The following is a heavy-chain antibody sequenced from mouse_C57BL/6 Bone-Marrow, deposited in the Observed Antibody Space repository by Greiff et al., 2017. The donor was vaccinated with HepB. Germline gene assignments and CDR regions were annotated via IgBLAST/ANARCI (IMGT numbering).Heavy chain of an antibody. CDR2: INPGSGGT. V-gene: IGHV1-54*01. CDR1: GYAFTNYL. CDR3: ARGDYYYGSSYGDY. D-gene: IGHD1-1*01. Sequence: VQLHQSGAELVRPGTSVKVSCKASGYAFTNYLIAWVKQRPGQGLEWIGVINPGSGGTNYNEKFKGKATLTADKSSSTAYMQLSSLTSEDSAVYFCARGDYYYGSSYGDYWGQGTTLTVSS. J-gene: IGHJ2*01.